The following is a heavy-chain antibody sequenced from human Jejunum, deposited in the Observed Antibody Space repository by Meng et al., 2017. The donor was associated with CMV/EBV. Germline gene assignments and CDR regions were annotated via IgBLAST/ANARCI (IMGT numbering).Heavy chain of an antibody. CDR3: GKESGQYQMLSYYGMDV. Sequence: YAMTWVRHSPGKGLEWVAIISGSSGFTYYAASVKGRFTISRDNSKNTLYLEMNSLRAEDTATYYCGKESGQYQMLSYYGMDVWGHGTTVTVSS. CDR1: YA. D-gene: IGHD3-16*01. J-gene: IGHJ6*02. V-gene: IGHV3-23*01. CDR2: ISGSSGFT.